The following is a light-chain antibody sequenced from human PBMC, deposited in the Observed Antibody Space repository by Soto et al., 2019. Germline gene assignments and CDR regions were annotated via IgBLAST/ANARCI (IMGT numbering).Light chain of an antibody. CDR3: QHYSNSPPYT. CDR1: QSVSSNF. Sequence: EIVLTQSPGTLSLSPGERATLSCRASQSVSSNFLAWYQQKPGQAPRLLIYGASSRANGIPDRFSGSRSGTDFTLTISRLEPEDFAVYSCQHYSNSPPYTFGQGTRLEIK. CDR2: GAS. J-gene: IGKJ2*01. V-gene: IGKV3-20*01.